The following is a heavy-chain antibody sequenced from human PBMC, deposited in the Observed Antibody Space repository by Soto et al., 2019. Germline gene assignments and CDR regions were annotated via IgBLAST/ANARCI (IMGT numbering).Heavy chain of an antibody. Sequence: QVQLVQSGAEVKKPGSSVKVSCKASGGTFSSYAISWVRQAPGQGLEWMGGIIPIFGTANYAQKFQGRVTVTADEPPSTAYMEVRSLRSEDTAVYYCARDGVGGSDSFDYWGQGTLVTVSS. CDR3: ARDGVGGSDSFDY. V-gene: IGHV1-69*01. CDR1: GGTFSSYA. D-gene: IGHD1-26*01. CDR2: IIPIFGTA. J-gene: IGHJ4*02.